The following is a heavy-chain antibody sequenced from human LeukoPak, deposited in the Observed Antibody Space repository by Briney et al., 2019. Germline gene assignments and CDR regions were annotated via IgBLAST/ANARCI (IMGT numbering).Heavy chain of an antibody. CDR3: ARAELLWFGELKYNWFDP. D-gene: IGHD3-10*01. Sequence: PGRLSYKASGRTVSSYAISWGRQAPGQGLEWRGGIIPIFGTANYAQKFQGRVTITADKSTSTAYMELSSLRSEDTAVYYCARAELLWFGELKYNWFDPWGQGTLVTVSS. V-gene: IGHV1-69*06. CDR2: IIPIFGTA. J-gene: IGHJ5*02. CDR1: GRTVSSYA.